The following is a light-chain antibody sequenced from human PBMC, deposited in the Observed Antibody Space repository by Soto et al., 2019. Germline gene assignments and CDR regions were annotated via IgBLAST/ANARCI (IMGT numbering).Light chain of an antibody. Sequence: EIVLSQSPGTLSLSPGERATLSCRASQSVSSSSFAWYQQKPGQAPRLLIFGASSRATGIPARFSGSGSGADFTLTISSLDPEDFAVYYCQQRSNWPPTFGQGTKVDIK. CDR1: QSVSSSS. V-gene: IGKV3D-20*02. J-gene: IGKJ1*01. CDR2: GAS. CDR3: QQRSNWPPT.